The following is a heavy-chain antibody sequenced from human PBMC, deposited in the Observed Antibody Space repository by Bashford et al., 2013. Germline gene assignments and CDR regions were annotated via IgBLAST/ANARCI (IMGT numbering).Heavy chain of an antibody. Sequence: ASVKVSCKASGYTFTSYGISWVRQAPGQGLEWMGWMNPNSGNTGYAQKFQGRVTITRDTSTSTVYMELSSLRSEDTAVYYCARNFPVVVVAATSPFCLAVWGQGTTVTVSS. J-gene: IGHJ6*02. V-gene: IGHV1-8*03. CDR1: GYTFTSYG. D-gene: IGHD2-15*01. CDR3: ARNFPVVVVAATSPFCLAV. CDR2: MNPNSGNT.